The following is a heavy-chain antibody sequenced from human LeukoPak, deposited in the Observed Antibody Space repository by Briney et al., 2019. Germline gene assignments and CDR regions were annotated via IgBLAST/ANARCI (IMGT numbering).Heavy chain of an antibody. J-gene: IGHJ4*02. D-gene: IGHD3-22*01. CDR3: ARSGAYDSSGYYYFDY. CDR2: IYYSGST. V-gene: IGHV4-59*01. CDR1: GGSISSYY. Sequence: SETLSLTCTVSGGSISSYYWSWIRQPLGKGLEWIGYIYYSGSTNYNPSLKSRVTISVDTSKNQFSLKLSSVTAADTAVYYCARSGAYDSSGYYYFDYWGQGTLVTVSS.